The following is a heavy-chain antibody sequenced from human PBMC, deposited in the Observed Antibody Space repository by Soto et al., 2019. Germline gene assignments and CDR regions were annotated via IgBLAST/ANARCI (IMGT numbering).Heavy chain of an antibody. CDR1: GFTFRSYA. Sequence: GGSLRLSCSASGFTFRSYAMHWVRQAPGKGLEYVSAISSNGGSTYYADSVKGRFTISRDNSKNTLYLQMSSLRAEDTAVYYCVKVETYCGGDCYDYWGQGTLVTVSS. CDR3: VKVETYCGGDCYDY. V-gene: IGHV3-64D*09. CDR2: ISSNGGST. D-gene: IGHD2-21*01. J-gene: IGHJ4*02.